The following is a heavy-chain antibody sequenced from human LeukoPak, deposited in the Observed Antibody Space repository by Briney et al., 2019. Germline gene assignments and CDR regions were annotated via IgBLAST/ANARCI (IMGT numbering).Heavy chain of an antibody. CDR2: INWSGGST. CDR3: ARDRVALSIGGLFG. V-gene: IGHV3-20*04. J-gene: IGHJ4*02. CDR1: GFAFDEHG. D-gene: IGHD6-6*01. Sequence: PGGSLRLSCTASGFAFDEHGMSWVRLVPGKGLEWVSGINWSGGSTGYADPLRGRFTISRDNAKNSLYLQMDSLRAEDTALYYCARDRVALSIGGLFGWGQGTLVTVSS.